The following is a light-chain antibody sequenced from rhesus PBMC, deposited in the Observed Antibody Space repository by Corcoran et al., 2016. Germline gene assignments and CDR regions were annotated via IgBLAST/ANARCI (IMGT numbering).Light chain of an antibody. Sequence: DIQMTQSPSSPSASVGDRVTITCRASENVNNYLNWYQQKPGKAPKLLIYKASPLQSGVPSRFSGGGSGTAYTFTISSLQPEDVATYYCQHGYGTPYSFGQGTKVEIK. CDR1: ENVNNY. CDR2: KAS. CDR3: QHGYGTPYS. J-gene: IGKJ2*01. V-gene: IGKV1-74*01.